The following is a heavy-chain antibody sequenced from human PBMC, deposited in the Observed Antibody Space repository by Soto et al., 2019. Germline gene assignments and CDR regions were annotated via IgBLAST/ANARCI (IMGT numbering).Heavy chain of an antibody. CDR1: GFTFGDYA. J-gene: IGHJ3*02. Sequence: NPGGSLRLSCTASGFTFGDYAMSWFRQAPGKGLEWVGFIRSKAYGGTTEYAASVKGRFTISRDDSKSIAYLQMNSLKTEDTAVYYCTRAPVYDILTGWGAFDIWGQGTMVTVAS. V-gene: IGHV3-49*05. D-gene: IGHD3-9*01. CDR3: TRAPVYDILTGWGAFDI. CDR2: IRSKAYGGTT.